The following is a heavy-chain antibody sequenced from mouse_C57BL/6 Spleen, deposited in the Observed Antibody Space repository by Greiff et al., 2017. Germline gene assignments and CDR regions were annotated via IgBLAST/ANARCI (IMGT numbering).Heavy chain of an antibody. V-gene: IGHV5-4*03. D-gene: IGHD3-3*01. CDR1: GFTFSSYA. CDR2: ISDGGSYT. J-gene: IGHJ3*01. CDR3: ARGEGRGFAY. Sequence: EVKLMESGGGLVKPGGSLKLSCAASGFTFSSYAMSWVRQTPEKRLEWVATISDGGSYTYYPDNVKGRFTISRDNAKNNLYLQMSHLKSEDTAMYYCARGEGRGFAYWGQGTLVTVSA.